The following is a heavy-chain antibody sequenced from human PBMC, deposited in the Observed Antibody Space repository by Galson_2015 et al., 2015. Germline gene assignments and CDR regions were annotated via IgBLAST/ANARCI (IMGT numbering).Heavy chain of an antibody. D-gene: IGHD6-19*01. CDR3: ARCPRGDSSGWYLNYYYYGMDV. Sequence: SLRLSCAASGFTFRSYRMSWVRQAPGKGLEWVANIKQDGSEKYYVDSVKGRFTISRDNAKNSLCLQTNSLRAEDTAVYYCARCPRGDSSGWYLNYYYYGMDVWGQGTTVTVSS. CDR2: IKQDGSEK. J-gene: IGHJ6*02. CDR1: GFTFRSYR. V-gene: IGHV3-7*01.